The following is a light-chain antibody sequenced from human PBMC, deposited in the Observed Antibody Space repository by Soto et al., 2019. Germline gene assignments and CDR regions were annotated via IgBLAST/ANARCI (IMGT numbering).Light chain of an antibody. V-gene: IGLV1-51*01. CDR1: SPHIGNNY. Sequence: QSVLTQPPSVSAAPGQKVTISCSGSSPHIGNNYVSWYQHLPGTAPKLLIYDNNKRPSGIPDRFSGSKSGTSATLDITGLQTGDEADYYCATWDSSLSAHVFGTGTKVTVL. J-gene: IGLJ1*01. CDR2: DNN. CDR3: ATWDSSLSAHV.